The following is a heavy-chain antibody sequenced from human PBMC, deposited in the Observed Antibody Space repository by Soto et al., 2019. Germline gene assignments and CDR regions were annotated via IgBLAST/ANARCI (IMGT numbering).Heavy chain of an antibody. V-gene: IGHV1-69*13. CDR2: IIPIFGTA. CDR3: AREALAANLVYCSGGSCHSHWFDP. J-gene: IGHJ5*02. D-gene: IGHD2-15*01. Sequence: ASVKVSCKASGGTFSSYAISWVRRAPGQGLEWMGGIIPIFGTANYAQKFQGRVTITADESTSTAYMELSSLRSEDTAVYYCAREALAANLVYCSGGSCHSHWFDPWGQGTLVTVSS. CDR1: GGTFSSYA.